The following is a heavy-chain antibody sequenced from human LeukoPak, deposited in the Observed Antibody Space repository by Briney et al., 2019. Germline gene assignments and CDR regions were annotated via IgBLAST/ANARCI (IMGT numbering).Heavy chain of an antibody. Sequence: GGSLRLSCAASGFTFSNAWMSWVRQAPGKGLEWVSVIYSGGSTYYADSVKGRFTISRDNSENTLYLQMNSLRAEDTAVYYCARDLYAVDYWGQGTLVTVSS. CDR2: IYSGGST. CDR3: ARDLYAVDY. D-gene: IGHD2/OR15-2a*01. V-gene: IGHV3-53*01. CDR1: GFTFSNAW. J-gene: IGHJ4*02.